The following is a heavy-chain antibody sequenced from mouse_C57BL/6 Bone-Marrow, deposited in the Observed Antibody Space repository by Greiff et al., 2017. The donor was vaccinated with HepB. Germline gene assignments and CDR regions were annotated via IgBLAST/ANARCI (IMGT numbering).Heavy chain of an antibody. V-gene: IGHV1-55*01. D-gene: IGHD1-1*01. J-gene: IGHJ4*01. Sequence: VQLQQPGAELVKPGASVKMSCKASGYTFTSYWITWVKQRPGQGLEWIGDIYPGSGSTNYNEKFKGKATLTVDTSSSTAYMQLSSLTSEDSAVSDCARSPYNTTGGGAMDYWGQGTSVTVSS. CDR1: GYTFTSYW. CDR3: ARSPYNTTGGGAMDY. CDR2: IYPGSGST.